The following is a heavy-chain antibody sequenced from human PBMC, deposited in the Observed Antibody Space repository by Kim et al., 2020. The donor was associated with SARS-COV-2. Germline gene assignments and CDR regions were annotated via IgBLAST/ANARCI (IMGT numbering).Heavy chain of an antibody. D-gene: IGHD3-10*01. CDR1: GFTVSSYA. Sequence: GGSLRLSCAASGFTVSSYAMSWVRQAPGKGLEWVSVISSGGSTNYDEYAVGGLSTICRNNSKNTFYQMMNLRTDDTAVYYCATKTGDGSGCDFVYYCQG. V-gene: IGHV3-23*03. J-gene: IGHJ4*02. CDR3: ATKTGDGSGCDFVY. CDR2: ISSGGSTN.